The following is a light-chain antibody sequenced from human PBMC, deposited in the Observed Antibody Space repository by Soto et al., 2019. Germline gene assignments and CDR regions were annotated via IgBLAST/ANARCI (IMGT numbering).Light chain of an antibody. CDR1: QGISSY. CDR2: AAS. CDR3: QQLNTFPPT. Sequence: DIQLTQSPSFLSASVGDRVTITCRASQGISSYLAWYQQKPGKAPKLLIYAASTLQNGVPSTFSGSGSGTEFALTISRLQPEDFATYYCQQLNTFPPTFGGGTKVEIK. V-gene: IGKV1-9*01. J-gene: IGKJ4*01.